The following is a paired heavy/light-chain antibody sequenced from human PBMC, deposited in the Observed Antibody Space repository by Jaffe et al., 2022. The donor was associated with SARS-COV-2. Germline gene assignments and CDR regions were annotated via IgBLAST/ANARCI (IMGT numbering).Heavy chain of an antibody. CDR1: GFTFGSYW. CDR2: INQPATER. J-gene: IGHJ4*02. Sequence: EVQLLESGGGLVQPGGSLRLSCAASGFTFGSYWMSWVRQAPGKGLEWVANINQPATERSYVDSVKGRFTISRDNTKNSLYLQMNSLRAEDTAVYYCARAPLFYFDYWGQGTLVTVSS. V-gene: IGHV3-7*01. CDR3: ARAPLFYFDY.
Light chain of an antibody. J-gene: IGLJ2*01. V-gene: IGLV2-23*01. CDR2: EDT. Sequence: QSALTQPASVSGSPGQSITISCTGTSSDVGTYNLVSWYQHHPGKAPKLMIYEDTKRPSGVSARFSGSKSGKAASLTITGLQAEDEADYYCCSYAGSSTLVFGGGTKLTVL. CDR1: SSDVGTYNL. CDR3: CSYAGSSTLV.